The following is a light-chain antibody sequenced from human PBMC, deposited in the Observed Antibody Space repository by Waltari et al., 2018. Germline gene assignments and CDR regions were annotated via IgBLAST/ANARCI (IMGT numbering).Light chain of an antibody. Sequence: SYELTQSPSVSVSPGQTASITCSGAGLGHKFISWYQQKPGQSPVLVLYQDTKRPSGIPERFAGSTSGITATLTISGTQAMDEANYYCQAWDSYTAVFGGGTKLTVL. CDR1: GLGHKF. CDR3: QAWDSYTAV. V-gene: IGLV3-1*01. CDR2: QDT. J-gene: IGLJ3*02.